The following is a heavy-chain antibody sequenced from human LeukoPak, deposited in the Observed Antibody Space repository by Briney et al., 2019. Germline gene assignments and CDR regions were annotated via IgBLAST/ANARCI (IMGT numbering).Heavy chain of an antibody. CDR2: INPNSGGT. D-gene: IGHD3-10*01. Sequence: ASVKVSCKASGYTFTGYYMHWVRQAPGQGLKWMGWINPNSGGTNYAQKFQGRVTMTRDTSISTAYMELSRLRSDDTAVYFCCRSSYYYYYMDVWGKGTTVTVSS. CDR1: GYTFTGYY. CDR3: CRSSYYYYYMDV. J-gene: IGHJ6*03. V-gene: IGHV1-2*02.